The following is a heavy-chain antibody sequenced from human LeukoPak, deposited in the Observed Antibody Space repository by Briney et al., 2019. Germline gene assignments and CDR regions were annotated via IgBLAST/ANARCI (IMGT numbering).Heavy chain of an antibody. CDR1: GFTFSSYG. CDR2: IRYDGSNK. V-gene: IGHV3-30*02. Sequence: GGSLRLSCAASGFTFSSYGMHWVRQAPGRGLEWVAFIRYDGSNKYYADSVKGRFTISRDNSKNTLYLQMNSLRAEDTAVYYYAKDVEQQVVIDYWGQGTLVTVSS. CDR3: AKDVEQQVVIDY. D-gene: IGHD6-13*01. J-gene: IGHJ4*02.